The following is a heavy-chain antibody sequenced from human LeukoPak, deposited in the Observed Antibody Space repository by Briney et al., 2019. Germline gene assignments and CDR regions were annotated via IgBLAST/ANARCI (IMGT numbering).Heavy chain of an antibody. J-gene: IGHJ3*01. V-gene: IGHV3-33*08. CDR1: GFTFSRYG. CDR2: IRYDGNDH. D-gene: IGHD1-26*01. Sequence: GGSLRLSCAASGFTFSRYGMHWVRQAPGKGLEWVALIRYDGNDHWYGDSAKGRFTISRDNSKDTVYLQMDSLRDEDTAVYYCARWGIVGHDAFDLWGQGTMVTVSS. CDR3: ARWGIVGHDAFDL.